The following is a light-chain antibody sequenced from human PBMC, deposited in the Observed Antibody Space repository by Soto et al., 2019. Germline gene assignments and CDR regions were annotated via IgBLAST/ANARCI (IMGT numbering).Light chain of an antibody. CDR1: QSISSY. Sequence: DIQMTQSPSSLSASVGDRVTITCRASQSISSYLNWYQQKPGKAPKLLSYAASSLQSGVPSGLSGSESRTDFTLALRSLQPEDFATYCCKLRYRTPPLTFGVGTMVEIK. J-gene: IGKJ4*01. CDR3: KLRYRTPPLT. V-gene: IGKV1-39*01. CDR2: AAS.